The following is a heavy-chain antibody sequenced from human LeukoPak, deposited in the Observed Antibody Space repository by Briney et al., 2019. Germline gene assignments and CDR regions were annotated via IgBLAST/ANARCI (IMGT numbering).Heavy chain of an antibody. CDR3: ARITTVTTAFDY. CDR2: IDWDDDK. CDR1: GFSLSTSGMC. V-gene: IGHV2-70*11. D-gene: IGHD4-17*01. Sequence: ESGPALVNPTQTLTLTCTFSGFSLSTSGMCVSWIRQPPGKALEWLARIDWDDDKYFSTSLKTRLTISKDTSKDQVVLTMTNMDPVDTATYYCARITTVTTAFDYWGQGTLVTVSS. J-gene: IGHJ4*02.